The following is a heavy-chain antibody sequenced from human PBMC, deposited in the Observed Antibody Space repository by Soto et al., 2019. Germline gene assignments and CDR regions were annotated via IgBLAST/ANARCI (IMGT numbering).Heavy chain of an antibody. CDR2: ISYDGSNK. D-gene: IGHD2-15*01. J-gene: IGHJ6*02. CDR1: GFTFSSYG. Sequence: GGSLRLSCAASGFTFSSYGMHWVRQAPGKGLEWVAVISYDGSNKYYADSVKGRFPISRDNSKNTLYLQMNSLRAEDTAVYYCAKDGYCSGGSCYVEGGPTDYYYYGMDVWGQGTTVTVSS. CDR3: AKDGYCSGGSCYVEGGPTDYYYYGMDV. V-gene: IGHV3-30*18.